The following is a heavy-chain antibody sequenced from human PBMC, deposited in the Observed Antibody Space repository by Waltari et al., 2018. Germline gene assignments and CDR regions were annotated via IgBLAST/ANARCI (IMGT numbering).Heavy chain of an antibody. V-gene: IGHV4-4*07. CDR1: GDSISSYH. D-gene: IGHD6-19*01. Sequence: QVQLQESGPGLVKPSETLSLTCTVSGDSISSYHWSWIRQPAGKGLEWIGRIYTRGNTHYNPTLKSRVTMSVDMSKNQFSLKLSSVTAADTAVYYCAKDGGWYPDYWGQGTLVTVSS. J-gene: IGHJ4*02. CDR2: IYTRGNT. CDR3: AKDGGWYPDY.